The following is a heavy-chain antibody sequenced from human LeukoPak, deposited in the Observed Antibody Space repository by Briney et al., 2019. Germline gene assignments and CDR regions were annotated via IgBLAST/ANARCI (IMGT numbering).Heavy chain of an antibody. CDR3: ASGELYYYYMDV. V-gene: IGHV4-59*01. D-gene: IGHD1-26*01. Sequence: SETLSLTCTVSGGSISSYYWSWIRQPPGKGLEWIGYIYYSGSTNYNPSLKSRVTISVDTSKNQFSLKLSSVTAADTAVYYCASGELYYYYMDVWGKGTTVTVSS. CDR1: GGSISSYY. CDR2: IYYSGST. J-gene: IGHJ6*03.